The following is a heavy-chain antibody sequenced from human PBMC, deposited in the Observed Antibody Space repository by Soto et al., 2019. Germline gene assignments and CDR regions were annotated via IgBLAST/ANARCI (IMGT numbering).Heavy chain of an antibody. CDR1: GGSISSYY. Sequence: SETLSLTCTVSGGSISSYYWSWIRQPPGKGLEWIGYIYYSGSTNYNPSLKSRVTISVDTSKNQFSLKLSSVTAADTAVYYCARERYSYGYFDYWGQRTLVTVSS. CDR2: IYYSGST. V-gene: IGHV4-59*01. D-gene: IGHD5-18*01. CDR3: ARERYSYGYFDY. J-gene: IGHJ4*02.